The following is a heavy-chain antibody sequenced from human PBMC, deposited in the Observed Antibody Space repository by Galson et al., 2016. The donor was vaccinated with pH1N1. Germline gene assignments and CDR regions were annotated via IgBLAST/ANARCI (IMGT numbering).Heavy chain of an antibody. Sequence: PALVKPTQTLTLTCTFSGFSLRTSGMCVSWIRQPPGKALEWLALIDWDDDKYYSTSLKTRLTISKDTPKNQVVLTMTNMDPVDTATYYCARALYGDFGGYFDYWGQGTLVTVSS. D-gene: IGHD4-17*01. J-gene: IGHJ4*02. CDR2: IDWDDDK. CDR3: ARALYGDFGGYFDY. CDR1: GFSLRTSGMC. V-gene: IGHV2-70*01.